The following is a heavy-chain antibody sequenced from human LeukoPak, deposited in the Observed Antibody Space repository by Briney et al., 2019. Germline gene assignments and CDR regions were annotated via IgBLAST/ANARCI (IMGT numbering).Heavy chain of an antibody. D-gene: IGHD3/OR15-3a*01. Sequence: GGSLRLSCTASGFTFSDYGMTWVRQAAGMGLEWVSAISKDGYNAYYADSVKGRFSISKDNSKGRLFLQMDSLRLEDTAIYYCARDRTGARTDNWGQGTLVSVSS. CDR2: ISKDGYNA. CDR3: ARDRTGARTDN. CDR1: GFTFSDYG. J-gene: IGHJ1*01. V-gene: IGHV3-23*01.